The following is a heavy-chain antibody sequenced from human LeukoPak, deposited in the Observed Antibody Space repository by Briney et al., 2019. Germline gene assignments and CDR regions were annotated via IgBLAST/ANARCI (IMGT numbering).Heavy chain of an antibody. Sequence: PGGSLRLSCEDSGSTFDDYGVSWVRQVPGKGLEWICGINWDGTNTHYADSVKGRFTISRDTAKNSLFLEMTNLRAEDTAFYYCARDVSSNWHSFNFWGQGILVTVST. J-gene: IGHJ4*02. V-gene: IGHV3-20*04. D-gene: IGHD6-13*01. CDR3: ARDVSSNWHSFNF. CDR1: GSTFDDYG. CDR2: INWDGTNT.